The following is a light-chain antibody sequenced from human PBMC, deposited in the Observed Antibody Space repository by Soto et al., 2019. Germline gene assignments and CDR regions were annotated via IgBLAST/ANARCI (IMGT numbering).Light chain of an antibody. J-gene: IGLJ1*01. CDR3: SSYAGSSPSV. CDR1: SSDVGSYNL. V-gene: IGLV2-23*01. Sequence: QSALTQPASVSGSPGQSITISCTGTSSDVGSYNLVSWYQQHPDKAPKLMIYEGSKRPSGVSNRFSGSKSGNTASLTISGLQPEDGVDYYCSSYAGSSPSVLGTGTKAT. CDR2: EGS.